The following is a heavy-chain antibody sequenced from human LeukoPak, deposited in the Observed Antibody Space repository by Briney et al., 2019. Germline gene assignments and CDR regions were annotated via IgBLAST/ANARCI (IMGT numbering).Heavy chain of an antibody. Sequence: TLSLTCTVSGGSISSGGYYWSWIRQHPGKGLEWIGYIYYSGSTYYNPSLKSRVTISVDTSKNQFSLELSSVTAADTAVYYCARRVWAVTTSDAFDIWGQGTMVTVSS. J-gene: IGHJ3*02. CDR1: GGSISSGGYY. CDR3: ARRVWAVTTSDAFDI. CDR2: IYYSGST. D-gene: IGHD4-17*01. V-gene: IGHV4-31*03.